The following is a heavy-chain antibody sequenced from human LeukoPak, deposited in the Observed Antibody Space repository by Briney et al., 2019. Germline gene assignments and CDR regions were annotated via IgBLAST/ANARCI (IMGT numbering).Heavy chain of an antibody. CDR2: ISSSSSYI. J-gene: IGHJ6*03. D-gene: IGHD5-18*01. Sequence: GGSLSLSCAASGFTFSSYSMNWVRQAPGKGLEWVSSISSSSSYIYYADSVKGRFTISRDNAKNSLYLQMNSLRAEDTAVYYCAKDGAAMVDYYYYYMDVWGKGTTVTVSS. V-gene: IGHV3-21*01. CDR3: AKDGAAMVDYYYYYMDV. CDR1: GFTFSSYS.